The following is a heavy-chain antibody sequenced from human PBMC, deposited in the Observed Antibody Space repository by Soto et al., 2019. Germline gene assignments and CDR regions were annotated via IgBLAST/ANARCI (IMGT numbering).Heavy chain of an antibody. CDR3: GGQHDS. V-gene: IGHV4-59*08. CDR2: IYYSGST. Sequence: PSETLSLTCTVSGGSISSYYWSWIRQPPGKGLEWIGYIYYSGSTNYNPSLKSRVTISVDTSKNQFSLKLNSMTAADTAVYYCGGQHDSRAQRTLVTGSS. J-gene: IGHJ5*01. CDR1: GGSISSYY.